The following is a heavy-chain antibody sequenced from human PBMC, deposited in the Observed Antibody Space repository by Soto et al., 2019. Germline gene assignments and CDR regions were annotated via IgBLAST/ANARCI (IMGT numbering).Heavy chain of an antibody. CDR3: ARVHSSGCHDAFDI. J-gene: IGHJ3*02. CDR2: IYYSGST. CDR1: GGSISSGGYY. D-gene: IGHD6-19*01. V-gene: IGHV4-31*03. Sequence: QVQLQESGPGLVKPSQTLSLTCTVSGGSISSGGYYWSWIRQHPGKGLEWIGYIYYSGSTYYNPSLKSRVTISVDTSNNQFSLKLSSVTAADTAVYYCARVHSSGCHDAFDIWGQGTMVTVSS.